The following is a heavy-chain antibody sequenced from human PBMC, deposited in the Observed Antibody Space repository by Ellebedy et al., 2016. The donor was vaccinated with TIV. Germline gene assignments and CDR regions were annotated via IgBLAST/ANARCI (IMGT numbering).Heavy chain of an antibody. CDR2: VSATGGST. J-gene: IGHJ6*02. CDR1: GLTFGYYA. Sequence: GGSLRLXCAASGLTFGYYAISWVRHVPGRGLEWVSTVSATGGSTYYADSVKDRFTISRDNAKNSLYLQMDSLRAEDTAVYYCARDLVTMALRFYYYGMDVWGQGTTVTVSS. V-gene: IGHV3-23*01. D-gene: IGHD3-10*01. CDR3: ARDLVTMALRFYYYGMDV.